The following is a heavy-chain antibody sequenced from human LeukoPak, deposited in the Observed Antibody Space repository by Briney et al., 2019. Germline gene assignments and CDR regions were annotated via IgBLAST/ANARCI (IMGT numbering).Heavy chain of an antibody. CDR2: IKQDGSEK. V-gene: IGHV3-7*01. CDR3: ARDGRGQWLVRGFDY. Sequence: GSLRLSCAASGFTFSSYWMSWVRQAPGKGLEWVANIKQDGSEKYYVDSVKGRFTISRDNAKNSLYLQMNSLRAEDTAVYYCARDGRGQWLVRGFDYWGQGTLVTVSS. D-gene: IGHD6-19*01. CDR1: GFTFSSYW. J-gene: IGHJ4*02.